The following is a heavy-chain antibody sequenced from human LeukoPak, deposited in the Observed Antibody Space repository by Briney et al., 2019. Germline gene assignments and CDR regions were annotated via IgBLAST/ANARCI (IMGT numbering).Heavy chain of an antibody. CDR3: GRSARESEYTNMYY. Sequence: GGSLRLSCAASGFTFSTYWMTWVRQAPGKSLEWVANMMQDESEKNYVDPVKGRFTITRDNDKNSLQPQINSLRIDDTALYSCGRSARESEYTNMYYWGRGSLVTVSS. CDR2: MMQDESEK. D-gene: IGHD5-18*01. CDR1: GFTFSTYW. V-gene: IGHV3-7*02. J-gene: IGHJ4*02.